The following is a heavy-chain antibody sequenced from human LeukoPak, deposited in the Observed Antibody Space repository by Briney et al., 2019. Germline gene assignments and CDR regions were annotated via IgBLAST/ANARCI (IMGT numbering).Heavy chain of an antibody. Sequence: ASVKVSCKASGYTFTNYYIHWVRQAPGQGLECMGIINPSGGSTSYAQKFQGRVTMTRDMSTSTVYMELSSLRSEDTAVYYCARSVGSGSAFDIWGQGTLVTVSS. CDR1: GYTFTNYY. J-gene: IGHJ4*02. D-gene: IGHD3-10*01. CDR2: INPSGGST. CDR3: ARSVGSGSAFDI. V-gene: IGHV1-46*01.